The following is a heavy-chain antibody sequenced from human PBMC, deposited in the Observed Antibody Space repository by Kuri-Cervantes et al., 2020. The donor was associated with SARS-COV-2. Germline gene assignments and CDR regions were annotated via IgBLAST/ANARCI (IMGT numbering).Heavy chain of an antibody. CDR1: GGSISSSSYY. V-gene: IGHV4-39*01. J-gene: IGHJ6*04. CDR3: ARSQVLKHLDWSSKLSFRYYVDF. Sequence: SETLSLTCTVSGGSISSSSYYWGWIRQPPGKGLEWIGSIYYSGSTYYNPSLKSRVTISVDTSKNQFSLKLSSVTAADTAVYYCARSQVLKHLDWSSKLSFRYYVDFWYKGTTVTVSS. D-gene: IGHD3-16*01. CDR2: IYYSGST.